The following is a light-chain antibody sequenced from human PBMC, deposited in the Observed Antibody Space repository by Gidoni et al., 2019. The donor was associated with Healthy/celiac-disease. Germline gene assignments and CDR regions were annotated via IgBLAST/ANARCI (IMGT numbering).Light chain of an antibody. Sequence: DIQMTQSPSSLSASVGDRVTITCRASQSISSYLNWYQQKPGKAPKLLIYAASSLDSGVPSRFSGSGSGTDFTLTISSLQPEDFATYYCQQSYSTPPLTFGGGTKVEIK. CDR1: QSISSY. CDR3: QQSYSTPPLT. V-gene: IGKV1-39*01. CDR2: AAS. J-gene: IGKJ4*01.